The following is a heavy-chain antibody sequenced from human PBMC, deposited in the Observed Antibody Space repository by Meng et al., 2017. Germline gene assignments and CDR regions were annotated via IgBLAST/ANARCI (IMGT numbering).Heavy chain of an antibody. CDR2: IYYSGST. Sequence: ESLKISCTVSGGSISSYYWSWIRQPPGKGLEWIGYIYYSGSTNYNPSLKSRVTISVDTSKNQFSLKLSSVTAADTAVYYCARGNDYGDHFDYWGQGTLVTVSS. CDR1: GGSISSYY. D-gene: IGHD4-17*01. V-gene: IGHV4-59*01. J-gene: IGHJ4*02. CDR3: ARGNDYGDHFDY.